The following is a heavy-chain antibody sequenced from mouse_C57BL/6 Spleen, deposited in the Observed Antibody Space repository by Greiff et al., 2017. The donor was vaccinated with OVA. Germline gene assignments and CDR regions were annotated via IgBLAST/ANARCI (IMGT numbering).Heavy chain of an antibody. V-gene: IGHV5-4*01. Sequence: EVQLVESGGGLVKPGGSLKLSCAASGFTFSSYAMSWVRQTPEKRLEWVATISDGGSYTYYPDNVKGRFTISRDNAKNNLYLQMSHLKSADTAMYYCARDTLRRWDYFDYWGQGTTLTVSS. CDR3: ARDTLRRWDYFDY. J-gene: IGHJ2*01. CDR1: GFTFSSYA. D-gene: IGHD1-1*01. CDR2: ISDGGSYT.